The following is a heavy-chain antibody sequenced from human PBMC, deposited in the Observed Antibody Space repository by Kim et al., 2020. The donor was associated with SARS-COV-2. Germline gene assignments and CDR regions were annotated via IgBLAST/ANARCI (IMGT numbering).Heavy chain of an antibody. CDR3: ARESVTGIEGFDI. CDR1: GFTFSSYE. V-gene: IGHV3-48*03. D-gene: IGHD2-21*02. J-gene: IGHJ3*02. CDR2: ISESGTNT. Sequence: GGSLRLSCAPSGFTFSSYEINWVRQAPGKGLEWVSYISESGTNTYYADSVKGRFIISRDNAKNSLFLQMNSLRDEDTAVYYCARESVTGIEGFDIWGQGTVVTVSS.